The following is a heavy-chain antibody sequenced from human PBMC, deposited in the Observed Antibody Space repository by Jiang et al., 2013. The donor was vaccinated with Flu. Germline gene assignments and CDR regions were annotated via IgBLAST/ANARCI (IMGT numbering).Heavy chain of an antibody. Sequence: LEWIGEINHSGSTNYNPSLKSRVTISVDTSKNQFSLKLSSVTAADTAVYYCARERPRVHLTGTDFDYWGQGTLVTVSS. D-gene: IGHD7-27*01. CDR2: INHSGST. CDR3: ARERPRVHLTGTDFDY. V-gene: IGHV4-34*01. J-gene: IGHJ4*02.